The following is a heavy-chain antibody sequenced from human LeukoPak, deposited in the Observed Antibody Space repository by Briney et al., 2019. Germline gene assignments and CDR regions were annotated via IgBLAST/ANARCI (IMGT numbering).Heavy chain of an antibody. CDR1: GGSISRGSYY. J-gene: IGHJ1*01. Sequence: SETLSLTCTVSGGSISRGSYYWGWIRQPPGKGLEWIGSIYYSGSTYYNPSLKSRVTISVDTSNNQFSLNLSSVTAADMAVYYCARHGAMTGNFQHCGQGTLVTVSS. CDR2: IYYSGST. V-gene: IGHV4-39*01. CDR3: ARHGAMTGNFQH. D-gene: IGHD3-9*01.